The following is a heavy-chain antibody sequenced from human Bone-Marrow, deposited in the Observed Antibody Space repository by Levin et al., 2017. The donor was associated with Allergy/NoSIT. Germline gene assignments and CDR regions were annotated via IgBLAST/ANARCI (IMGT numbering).Heavy chain of an antibody. CDR3: AKECLRPYTSSCYPY. J-gene: IGHJ4*02. D-gene: IGHD6-13*01. V-gene: IGHV3-23*01. CDR2: LSGSGSGT. Sequence: RSGGSLRLSCAASGFTFSSYAMSWVRQAPGKGLEWVSALSGSGSGTYYADSVRGRFIISRDNSRNLVYLQMNSLRAEDTAVYYCAKECLRPYTSSCYPYWGQGSLVTVSS. CDR1: GFTFSSYA.